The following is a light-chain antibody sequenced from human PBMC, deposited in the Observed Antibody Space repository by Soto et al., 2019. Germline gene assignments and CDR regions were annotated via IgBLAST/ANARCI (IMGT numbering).Light chain of an antibody. V-gene: IGKV1-5*01. CDR2: DAS. J-gene: IGKJ1*01. CDR1: QSITTW. CDR3: QQYNTFWT. Sequence: DIQMTQSPSTLSASVGDRVLITCRASQSITTWLAWYQLKPGKAPKLLIYDASSLESGVPPRFSGSGSGTECTLTINSLQPDDFATYYCQQYNTFWTFGQGTKVEV.